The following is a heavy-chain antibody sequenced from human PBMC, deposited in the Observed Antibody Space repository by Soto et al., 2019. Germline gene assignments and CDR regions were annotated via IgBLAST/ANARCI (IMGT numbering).Heavy chain of an antibody. V-gene: IGHV1-18*01. CDR2: ISAYNGNT. D-gene: IGHD6-19*01. CDR3: ARDSLAVAGTDYYYYYGMDV. CDR1: GYTFTSYG. Sequence: ASVKVSCKASGYTFTSYGISWVRQAPGQGLEWMGWISAYNGNTNYAQKLQGRVTMTTDTSTSTAYMELRSLRSDDTAVYYCARDSLAVAGTDYYYYYGMDVWGQGTTVTVS. J-gene: IGHJ6*02.